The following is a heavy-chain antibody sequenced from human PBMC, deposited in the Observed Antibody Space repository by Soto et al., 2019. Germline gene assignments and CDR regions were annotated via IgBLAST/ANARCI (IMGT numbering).Heavy chain of an antibody. CDR2: ISSSSSYT. Sequence: PGGSLRLSCAASGFTFSDYYMSWIRQAPGKGLEWVSYISSSSSYTNYADSVKGRFTISRDNAKNSLYLQMNSLRAEDTAVYYCARYCTNGVCYHAAFDIWGQGTMVTASS. V-gene: IGHV3-11*06. CDR3: ARYCTNGVCYHAAFDI. J-gene: IGHJ3*02. CDR1: GFTFSDYY. D-gene: IGHD2-8*01.